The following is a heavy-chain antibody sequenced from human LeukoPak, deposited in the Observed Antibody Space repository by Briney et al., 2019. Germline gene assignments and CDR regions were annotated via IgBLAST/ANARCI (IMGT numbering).Heavy chain of an antibody. CDR3: TREEYSSGWYHN. D-gene: IGHD6-19*01. Sequence: PSETLSLTCTVSGGSISSSSYYWGWIRQPPGKGLEWIGNIYYSGSTYYNPSLKSRVTISVDTSKNQFSLKLSSVTAADTAVYYCTREEYSSGWYHNWGQGILVTVSS. CDR2: IYYSGST. V-gene: IGHV4-39*07. CDR1: GGSISSSSYY. J-gene: IGHJ4*02.